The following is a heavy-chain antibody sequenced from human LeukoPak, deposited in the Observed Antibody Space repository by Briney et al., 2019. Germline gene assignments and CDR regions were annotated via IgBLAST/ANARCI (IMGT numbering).Heavy chain of an antibody. V-gene: IGHV1-46*01. CDR2: LNPSGNST. CDR1: GYTFTSYY. CDR3: ARGDDYSPRFDY. D-gene: IGHD5-24*01. J-gene: IGHJ4*02. Sequence: GASVKVSCKASGYTFTSYYMHWVRQAPGQGLEWMGILNPSGNSTTYAQKFQGRVTMTRDTSTKIVYMELSSLRSEDTAVYYCARGDDYSPRFDYWGQGTLVTVSS.